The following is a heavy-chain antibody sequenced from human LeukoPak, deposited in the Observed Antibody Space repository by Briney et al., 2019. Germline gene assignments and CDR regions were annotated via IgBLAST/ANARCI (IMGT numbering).Heavy chain of an antibody. CDR2: SSSCGTTI. CDR3: ARAFNWMFDY. V-gene: IGHV3-11*01. Sequence: GGSPRLSCAPSRFTFSDYYMSWIRQAPGKGLGWGSYSSSCGTTILYGGSTNCRFTISSDNAKKSLYLQMNSLRADDRAVYYCARAFNWMFDYWGQGTLVTVSS. CDR1: RFTFSDYY. J-gene: IGHJ4*02. D-gene: IGHD1-20*01.